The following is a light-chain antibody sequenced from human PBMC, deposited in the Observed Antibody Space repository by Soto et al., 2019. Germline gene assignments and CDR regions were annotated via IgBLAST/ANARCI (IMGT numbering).Light chain of an antibody. Sequence: EIVMTQSPATLSMSPGERATLSCRASQSISTKVAWYQQKPGQAPRLLIHGATTRATGIPARFSGSGSGTEFTLTITSLESEDFAVYYCQQFHNWPRTFGQGTKVDIK. J-gene: IGKJ1*01. V-gene: IGKV3-15*01. CDR2: GAT. CDR3: QQFHNWPRT. CDR1: QSISTK.